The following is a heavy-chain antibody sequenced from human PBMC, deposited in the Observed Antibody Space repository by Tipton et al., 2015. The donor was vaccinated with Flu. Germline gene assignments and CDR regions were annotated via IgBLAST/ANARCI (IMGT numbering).Heavy chain of an antibody. CDR3: ARGSGSGTYVIFDY. J-gene: IGHJ4*02. D-gene: IGHD3-10*01. CDR1: GGSISRSNYY. V-gene: IGHV4-39*07. Sequence: TLSLTCNVSGGSISRSNYYWGWIRQPPGKGLEWIGSLYYSGITYYNPSLKSRVSISVDTSKNQFSLKVNSVTAADTAVYYCARGSGSGTYVIFDYWGQGTLVTVSS. CDR2: LYYSGIT.